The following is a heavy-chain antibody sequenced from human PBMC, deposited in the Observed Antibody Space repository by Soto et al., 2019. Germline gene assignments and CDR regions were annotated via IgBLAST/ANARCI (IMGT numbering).Heavy chain of an antibody. CDR1: GFTFSSYA. D-gene: IGHD3-16*02. Sequence: EVQLLESGGGLVQPGGSLRLSCAASGFTFSSYAMSWVRQAPGKGLEWVSAISGSGGSTYYADSVKGRFTISRDNSKNTLYLQMNSLRAEDTAVYYCAKELTWGSYRNFPSFDYWGQGTLVTVSS. J-gene: IGHJ4*02. CDR3: AKELTWGSYRNFPSFDY. V-gene: IGHV3-23*01. CDR2: ISGSGGST.